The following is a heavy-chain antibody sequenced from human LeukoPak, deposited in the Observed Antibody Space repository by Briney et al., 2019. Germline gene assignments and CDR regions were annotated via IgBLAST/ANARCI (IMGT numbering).Heavy chain of an antibody. CDR1: GGSFSGYY. D-gene: IGHD2-2*01. Sequence: SETLSLTCAVYGGSFSGYYWSWIRQPPGKGLEWIGEINHSGSTNYNPSLKSRVTISVDTSKNQFSLKLSSVTAADTAVYYCATRPGCSSTSCPRPYYYYGMDVCGQGTTVTVSS. J-gene: IGHJ6*02. V-gene: IGHV4-34*01. CDR3: ATRPGCSSTSCPRPYYYYGMDV. CDR2: INHSGST.